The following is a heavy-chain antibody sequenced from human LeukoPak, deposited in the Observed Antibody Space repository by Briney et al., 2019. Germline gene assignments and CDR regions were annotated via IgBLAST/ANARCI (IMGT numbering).Heavy chain of an antibody. CDR2: INQDGSEK. CDR1: GFTFRTFW. CDR3: ARGGRVHFGY. V-gene: IGHV3-7*01. J-gene: IGHJ4*02. Sequence: GGSLRLSCEASGFTFRTFWMSWVRQAPGKGLEWVANINQDGSEKYYVDSVRGRFTISRDNAKNSLYLQMNSLRDEDTALYYCARGGRVHFGYWGQGTLVTVSS.